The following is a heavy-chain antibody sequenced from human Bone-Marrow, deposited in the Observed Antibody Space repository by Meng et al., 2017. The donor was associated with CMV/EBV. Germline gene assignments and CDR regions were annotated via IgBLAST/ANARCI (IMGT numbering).Heavy chain of an antibody. CDR1: GFTFSSYS. Sequence: GGSLRLSCAASGFTFSSYSMNWVRQAPGKGLEWVSSISSSSSYIYYADSVKGRFTISRDNAKNSLYLQMNSLRAEDTAVYYCARDQDYGDIPDFDYWGQGTLVTVS. V-gene: IGHV3-21*01. D-gene: IGHD4-17*01. CDR2: ISSSSSYI. CDR3: ARDQDYGDIPDFDY. J-gene: IGHJ4*02.